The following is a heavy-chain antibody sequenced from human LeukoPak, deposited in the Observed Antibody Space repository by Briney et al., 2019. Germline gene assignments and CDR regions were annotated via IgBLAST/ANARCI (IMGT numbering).Heavy chain of an antibody. CDR1: GGSISSYY. J-gene: IGHJ4*02. D-gene: IGHD1-26*01. CDR3: AAVGATHYFDY. V-gene: IGHV4-59*08. CDR2: IYYSGST. Sequence: SETLSLTCTVSGGSISSYYWSWIRQPPGKGLEWIGYIYYSGSTNYNPSLKSRVTISVDTSKNQFSLKLSSVTAADTAVYYCAAVGATHYFDYWGQGTLVTVSS.